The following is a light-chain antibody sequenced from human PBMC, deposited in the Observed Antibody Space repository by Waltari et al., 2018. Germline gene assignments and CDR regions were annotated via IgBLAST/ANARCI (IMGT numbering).Light chain of an antibody. Sequence: VVMTQSPLSLPVTLGQPASIYCKSSQSLVHRDGNTYLAWFQQRPGQSPRRLIYKVSNRESGVPERFSASGSGTDFTLKISRVEAEDVGVYYCMQGTHWPLTFGGGTKVEIK. CDR2: KVS. CDR1: QSLVHRDGNTY. J-gene: IGKJ4*01. CDR3: MQGTHWPLT. V-gene: IGKV2-30*02.